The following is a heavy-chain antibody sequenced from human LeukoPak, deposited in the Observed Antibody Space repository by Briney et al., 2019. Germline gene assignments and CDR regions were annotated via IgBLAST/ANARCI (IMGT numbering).Heavy chain of an antibody. D-gene: IGHD6-19*01. V-gene: IGHV1-2*02. Sequence: GASVKVSCKASGYTFTGYYMHWVRRAPGQGLEWMGWINPNSGGTNYAQKFQGRVTVTRDTSISTAYMELSRLRSDDTAVYYCARDDIAVAGPGDYWGQGTLVTVSS. J-gene: IGHJ4*02. CDR1: GYTFTGYY. CDR3: ARDDIAVAGPGDY. CDR2: INPNSGGT.